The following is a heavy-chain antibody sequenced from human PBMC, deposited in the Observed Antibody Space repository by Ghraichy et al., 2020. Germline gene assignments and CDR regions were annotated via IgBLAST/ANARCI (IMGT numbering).Heavy chain of an antibody. CDR1: GYTLTILA. CDR3: AVPPHL. Sequence: ASVKVSCKVSGYTLTILAMHWVRQSPGKGPEWMGVFDPENGETIYAQKFQGRVTMTEDTSTDTAYMELSSLSFEDTAVYYCAVPPHLWGRGTMVTVSS. CDR2: FDPENGET. D-gene: IGHD2-2*01. J-gene: IGHJ3*01. V-gene: IGHV1-24*01.